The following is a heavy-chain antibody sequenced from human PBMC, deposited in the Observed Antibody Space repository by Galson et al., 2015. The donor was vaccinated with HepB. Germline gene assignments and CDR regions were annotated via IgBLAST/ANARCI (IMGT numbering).Heavy chain of an antibody. CDR3: ARGQDSSGYYPYYFDY. CDR2: IIPILGIA. J-gene: IGHJ4*02. D-gene: IGHD3-22*01. CDR1: GGTFSSYA. V-gene: IGHV1-69*04. Sequence: SVKVSCKASGGTFSSYAISWVRQAPGQGLEWMGRIIPILGIANYAQKFQGRVTITADKSTSTAYMELSSLRSEDTAVYYCARGQDSSGYYPYYFDYWGQGTLVTVSS.